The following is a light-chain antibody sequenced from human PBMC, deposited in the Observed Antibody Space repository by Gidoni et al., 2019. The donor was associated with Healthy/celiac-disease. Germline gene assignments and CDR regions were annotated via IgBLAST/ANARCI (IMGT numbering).Light chain of an antibody. J-gene: IGLJ2*01. CDR3: QSADSSGTSP. CDR1: ALPKQY. Sequence: SYELTQPPSVSVPPGQTARITCPGDALPKQYAYWYQQKPGQAPVLVIYKDSERPSGIPERFSGSSSGTTVTLTISGVQAEDEADYYCQSADSSGTSPFGGGTKLTVL. CDR2: KDS. V-gene: IGLV3-25*03.